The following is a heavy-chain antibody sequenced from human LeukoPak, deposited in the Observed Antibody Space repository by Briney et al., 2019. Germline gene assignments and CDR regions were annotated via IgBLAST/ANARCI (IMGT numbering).Heavy chain of an antibody. V-gene: IGHV4-34*01. CDR2: INHSGST. J-gene: IGHJ4*02. CDR3: ARAPYSGSYPFDY. D-gene: IGHD1-26*01. Sequence: SETLSLTCGIYGGSFSGYYWTWIRQPPGKGLEWIGEINHSGSTNYNPSLKSRVTISEDTSKNQFSLKLSSVTAADTAVYYCARAPYSGSYPFDYWGQGTLVTVSS. CDR1: GGSFSGYY.